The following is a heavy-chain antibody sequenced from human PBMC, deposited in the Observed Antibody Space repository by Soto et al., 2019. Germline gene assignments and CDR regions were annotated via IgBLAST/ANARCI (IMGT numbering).Heavy chain of an antibody. CDR1: GLTFSDYY. Sequence: GRSLRRSCGASGLTFSDYYMSWIGQAPGKGLEWVSYISSSSSYTNYADSVKGRFTISRDNAKNSLYLQMNSLRAEDTAVYYCARSQMTTVTTPFDYWGQGTLVSVSS. D-gene: IGHD4-17*01. CDR2: ISSSSSYT. J-gene: IGHJ4*02. V-gene: IGHV3-11*06. CDR3: ARSQMTTVTTPFDY.